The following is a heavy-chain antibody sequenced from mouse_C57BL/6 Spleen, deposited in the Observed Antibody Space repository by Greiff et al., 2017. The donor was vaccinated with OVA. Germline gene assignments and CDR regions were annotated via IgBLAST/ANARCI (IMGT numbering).Heavy chain of an antibody. D-gene: IGHD2-3*01. V-gene: IGHV1-4*01. Sequence: VKLMESGAELARPGASVKMSCTASGYTFTSYPMHWVQQTPGQGLEWIGYINPSSGYTKYHQKFKDKATLTADNSSSTAYMQLSSLTSEDSAFYYCARSGNDGDYPHRDYWGQGTTLTVSS. J-gene: IGHJ2*01. CDR1: GYTFTSYP. CDR2: INPSSGYT. CDR3: ARSGNDGDYPHRDY.